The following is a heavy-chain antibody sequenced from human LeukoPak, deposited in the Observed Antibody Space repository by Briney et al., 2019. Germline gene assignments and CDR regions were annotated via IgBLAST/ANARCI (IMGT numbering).Heavy chain of an antibody. Sequence: GGSLRLSCAASGFTFSSYGMHWVRQAPGKGLEWVAVISYDGSNKYYADSVKGRFTISRDNSKNTLYLQMNSLRAEDTAVYYCARAIAYDFWSGYFDGAFDIWGQGTMVTVSS. V-gene: IGHV3-30*03. CDR2: ISYDGSNK. CDR1: GFTFSSYG. CDR3: ARAIAYDFWSGYFDGAFDI. J-gene: IGHJ3*02. D-gene: IGHD3-3*01.